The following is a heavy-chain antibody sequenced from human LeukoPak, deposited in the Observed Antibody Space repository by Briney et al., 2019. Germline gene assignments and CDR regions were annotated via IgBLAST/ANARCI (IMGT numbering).Heavy chain of an antibody. J-gene: IGHJ4*02. CDR1: GYTFTSYG. V-gene: IGHV1-18*01. CDR3: ARESGDILTGYPNIDY. CDR2: ISAYNGNT. Sequence: ASVKVSCKASGYTFTSYGISWVRHAPGQGLEWMGWISAYNGNTNYAQKLQGRVTMTTDTSTSTAYMELRSLRSDDTAVYYCARESGDILTGYPNIDYWGQGTLVTVSS. D-gene: IGHD3-9*01.